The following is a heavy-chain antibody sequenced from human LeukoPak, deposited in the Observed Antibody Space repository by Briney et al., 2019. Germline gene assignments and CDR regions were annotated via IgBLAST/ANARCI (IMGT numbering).Heavy chain of an antibody. Sequence: GGSLTLSCAVSGFSFSDYYMSWIRQPPGKGLEWVSYISGSSTKTNYADSVKGRFTISRDNAKNSLYLQMGSLRVEDTAIYYCAREVDSGSPGPCNWGQGTLVSVSS. CDR2: ISGSSTKT. D-gene: IGHD5-12*01. J-gene: IGHJ4*02. CDR3: AREVDSGSPGPCN. V-gene: IGHV3-11*06. CDR1: GFSFSDYY.